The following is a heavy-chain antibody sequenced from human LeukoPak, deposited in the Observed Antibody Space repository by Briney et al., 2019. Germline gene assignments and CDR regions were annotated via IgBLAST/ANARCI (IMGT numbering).Heavy chain of an antibody. D-gene: IGHD3-22*01. CDR1: GGSFTFTSHA. Sequence: ASVKVSCKASGGSFTFTSHAINWVRQAPGQGLEWMGGLIPIYGSANYAQKFQGRVTITSDESTRTVYMELRSLRPEDSAVYYCAGFFYDNSGVAFDIWGQGTMVTVSS. CDR3: AGFFYDNSGVAFDI. V-gene: IGHV1-69*13. J-gene: IGHJ3*02. CDR2: LIPIYGSA.